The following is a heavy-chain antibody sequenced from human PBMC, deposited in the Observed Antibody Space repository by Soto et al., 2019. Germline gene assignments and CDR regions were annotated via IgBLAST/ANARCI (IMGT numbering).Heavy chain of an antibody. Sequence: PSETLSLTCTVSGGSISSYYWSWIRQPPGKGLEWIGYIYYSGSTNYNPSLKSRVTISVDTSKNQFSLKLSPVTAADTAVYYCARTGGAAFDIWGQGTMVTVSS. D-gene: IGHD3-10*01. CDR1: GGSISSYY. J-gene: IGHJ3*02. CDR2: IYYSGST. CDR3: ARTGGAAFDI. V-gene: IGHV4-59*01.